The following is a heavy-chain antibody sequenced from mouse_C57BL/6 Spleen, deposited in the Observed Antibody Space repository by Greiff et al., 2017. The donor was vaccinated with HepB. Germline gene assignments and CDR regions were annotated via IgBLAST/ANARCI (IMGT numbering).Heavy chain of an antibody. V-gene: IGHV1-55*01. CDR1: GYTFTSYW. CDR2: IYPGSGST. D-gene: IGHD2-2*01. Sequence: QVHVKQSGAELVKPGASVKMSCKASGYTFTSYWITWVKQRPGQGLEWIGDIYPGSGSTNYNEKFKSKATLTVDTSSSTAYMQLSSLTSEDSAVYYCARRALYGYEDYFDYWGQGTTLTVSS. J-gene: IGHJ2*01. CDR3: ARRALYGYEDYFDY.